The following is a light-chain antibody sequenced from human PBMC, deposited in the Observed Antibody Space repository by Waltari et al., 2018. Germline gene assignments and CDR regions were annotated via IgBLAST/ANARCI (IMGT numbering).Light chain of an antibody. CDR1: QSLVHSAGNTY. Sequence: DAAMTQSPLSLPVTLGQPASISCRSSQSLVHSAGNTYLNWFHQRPGQSPRRLIDKVSTRESGGPDRVSGSGSGTDDALNISRVEAEDFWMYYSMQGTHVPLTFGQGTRLE. J-gene: IGKJ5*01. V-gene: IGKV2-30*02. CDR3: MQGTHVPLT. CDR2: KVS.